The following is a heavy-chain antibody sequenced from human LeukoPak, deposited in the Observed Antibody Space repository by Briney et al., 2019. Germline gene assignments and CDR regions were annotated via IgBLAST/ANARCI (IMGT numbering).Heavy chain of an antibody. CDR3: ARDRGLTTSGGVGFDY. Sequence: SETLSLTCAVYGGSFSGYYWSWIRQPPGKGLEWIGEINHSGSTNYNPSLKSRVTISVDTSKNQFSLKLSSVTAADTAVYYCARDRGLTTSGGVGFDYWGQGILVTVSS. CDR2: INHSGST. CDR1: GGSFSGYY. V-gene: IGHV4-34*01. D-gene: IGHD4/OR15-4a*01. J-gene: IGHJ4*02.